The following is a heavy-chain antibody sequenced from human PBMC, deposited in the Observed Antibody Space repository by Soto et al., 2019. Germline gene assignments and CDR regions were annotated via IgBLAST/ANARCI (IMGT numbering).Heavy chain of an antibody. CDR3: ARADYGDIVFEY. CDR1: GFSFITTGVG. CDR2: IYWDDDK. Sequence: QITLKESGPTLVKPTQTLTLTCTFSGFSFITTGVGVGWVRQSPGKALEWLALIYWDDDKRYSPSLKSRLTLTKETAKHPVRLSRTSMDPVVPATQSGARADYGDIVFEYWGQGALVTVSS. D-gene: IGHD4-17*01. J-gene: IGHJ4*02. V-gene: IGHV2-5*02.